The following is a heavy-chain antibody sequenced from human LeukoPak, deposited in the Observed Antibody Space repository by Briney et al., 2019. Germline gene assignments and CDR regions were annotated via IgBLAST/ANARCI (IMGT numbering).Heavy chain of an antibody. CDR1: GGSISIYY. CDR2: IYTSGST. J-gene: IGHJ4*02. D-gene: IGHD3-16*02. V-gene: IGHV4-4*07. Sequence: SETLSLTCTVSGGSISIYYWSWIRQPARKGLEWIGRIYTSGSTNYNPSLKSRVTMSVDTSKNQFSLKLSSVTAADSAVYYCARGLDDYVWGSYRDEFDYWGQGTLVTVSS. CDR3: ARGLDDYVWGSYRDEFDY.